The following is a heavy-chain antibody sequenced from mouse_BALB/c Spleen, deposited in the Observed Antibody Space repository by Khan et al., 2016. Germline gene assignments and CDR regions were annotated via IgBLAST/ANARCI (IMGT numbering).Heavy chain of an antibody. CDR3: ARSPYDYDVGFAY. J-gene: IGHJ3*01. Sequence: VQLQQSGAELVKPGASVKLSCTASGFNIKDTYMHWVKQGPEQGLEWIGRIDPANGNTKYDPKFQGKATITADTSSNTAYLQLSSLTSEDTAVYYCARSPYDYDVGFAYWGQGTLVIVSA. D-gene: IGHD2-4*01. CDR1: GFNIKDTY. CDR2: IDPANGNT. V-gene: IGHV14-3*02.